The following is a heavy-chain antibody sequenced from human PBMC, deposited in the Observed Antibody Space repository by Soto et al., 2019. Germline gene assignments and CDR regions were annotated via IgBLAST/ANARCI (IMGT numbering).Heavy chain of an antibody. V-gene: IGHV3-43*01. J-gene: IGHJ6*02. CDR1: GFTFDDYT. CDR3: AKDTRKGVKARYYYYYGMDV. CDR2: ISWDGGST. D-gene: IGHD3-10*01. Sequence: GGSLRLSCAASGFTFDDYTMHWVRQAPGKGLEWVSLISWDGGSTYYADSVKGRFTISRDNSKNSLYLQMNSLRTEDTALYYCAKDTRKGVKARYYYYYGMDVWGQGTTVTVSS.